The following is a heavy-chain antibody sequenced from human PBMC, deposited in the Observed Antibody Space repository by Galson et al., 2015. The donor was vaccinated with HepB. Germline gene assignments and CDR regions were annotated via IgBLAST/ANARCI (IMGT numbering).Heavy chain of an antibody. J-gene: IGHJ4*02. Sequence: SLRLSCAASGFTFSSYAMHWVRQAPGKGLEWVAVISYDGSNKYYADSVKGRFTISRDNSKNTLYLQMNSLRAEDTAVYYCASGGTIVVVIKNWGQGTLVTVSS. CDR1: GFTFSSYA. CDR2: ISYDGSNK. D-gene: IGHD3-22*01. V-gene: IGHV3-30-3*01. CDR3: ASGGTIVVVIKN.